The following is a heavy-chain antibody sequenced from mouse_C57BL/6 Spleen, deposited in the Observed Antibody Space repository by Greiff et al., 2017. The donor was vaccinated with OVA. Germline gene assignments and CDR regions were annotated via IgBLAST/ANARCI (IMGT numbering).Heavy chain of an antibody. J-gene: IGHJ2*01. Sequence: VQLQQSGAELVRPGTSVKLSCKASGYTFTSYWMHWVKQRPGQGLEWIGVIDPSDSYTNYNQKFKGKATLTVDTSSSTAYMQLSSLTSEDSAVYYCARRGGYGYPFDYWGQGTTLTVSS. CDR3: ARRGGYGYPFDY. CDR1: GYTFTSYW. V-gene: IGHV1-59*01. CDR2: IDPSDSYT. D-gene: IGHD2-2*01.